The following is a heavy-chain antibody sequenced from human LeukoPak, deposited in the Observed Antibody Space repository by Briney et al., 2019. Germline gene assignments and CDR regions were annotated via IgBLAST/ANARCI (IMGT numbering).Heavy chain of an antibody. Sequence: SETLSLTCTVSGGSISSYYWSWIRQPAGKGVEWIGRIYTSGSTNYNPSLKSRVTISVDTSKNQFSLKLSSVTAADTAVYYCARAVGSGSFQTYYYYMDVWGKGTTVTISS. J-gene: IGHJ6*03. D-gene: IGHD3-10*01. CDR1: GGSISSYY. CDR3: ARAVGSGSFQTYYYYMDV. V-gene: IGHV4-4*07. CDR2: IYTSGST.